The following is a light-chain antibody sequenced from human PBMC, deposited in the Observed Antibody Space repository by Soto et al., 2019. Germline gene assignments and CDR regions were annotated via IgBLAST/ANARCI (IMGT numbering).Light chain of an antibody. V-gene: IGKV1-8*01. CDR3: QQYYSYQFT. CDR2: AAS. CDR1: QGISSY. J-gene: IGKJ4*01. Sequence: IRITQSPSSFSASPGDRVTITCRASQGISSYLAWYQQKPGKAPKLLLYAASTLQSGVPSRFSGSGSGTDFTLTISCLQSEDFATYYCQQYYSYQFTFGGGTKVDIK.